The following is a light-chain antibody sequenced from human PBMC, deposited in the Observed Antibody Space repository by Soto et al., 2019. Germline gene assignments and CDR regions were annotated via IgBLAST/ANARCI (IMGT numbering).Light chain of an antibody. J-gene: IGLJ1*01. CDR1: SSDVGAYNY. Sequence: QSALTQPLSASGSPGQPVAIACTGTSSDVGAYNYVAWYQQHPGKVPKLLIYEVSKRPSGVPDRFSGSKSGNTASLTVSGLQADDEADYYCSSYAGSDVFVFGTGTKVTVL. V-gene: IGLV2-8*01. CDR2: EVS. CDR3: SSYAGSDVFV.